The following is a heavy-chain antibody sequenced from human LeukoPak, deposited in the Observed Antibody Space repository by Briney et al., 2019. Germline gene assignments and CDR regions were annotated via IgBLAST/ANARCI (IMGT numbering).Heavy chain of an antibody. CDR2: IKGDGSHT. Sequence: GGSLRLSCAASGFTFSNYWMHWVRQAPGKGLASVSRIKGDGSHTIYADSVKGRSTISRDNAKNTVYLQMNSLRAEDTAVYYCTRDGDAYNFDYWGQGTLVTVSS. V-gene: IGHV3-74*01. CDR3: TRDGDAYNFDY. J-gene: IGHJ4*02. D-gene: IGHD5-24*01. CDR1: GFTFSNYW.